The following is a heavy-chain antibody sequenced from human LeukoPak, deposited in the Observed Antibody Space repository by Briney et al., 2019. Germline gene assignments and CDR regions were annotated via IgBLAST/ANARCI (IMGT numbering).Heavy chain of an antibody. J-gene: IGHJ3*02. D-gene: IGHD3-10*01. CDR1: GFTFSSYW. Sequence: GGSLRLSCAASGFTFSSYWMSWVRQVPGKGLEWVANIRHDGSEKYFVDSVKGRFTISRDNAKNSLYPQMNSLRAEETAVYYCARDGMGVIKAFDIWGQGTMVTVSS. CDR3: ARDGMGVIKAFDI. V-gene: IGHV3-7*05. CDR2: IRHDGSEK.